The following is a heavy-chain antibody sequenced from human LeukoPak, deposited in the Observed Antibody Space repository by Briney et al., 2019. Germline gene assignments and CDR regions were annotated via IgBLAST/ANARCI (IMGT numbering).Heavy chain of an antibody. CDR2: IRHDGGDE. V-gene: IGHV3-30*02. CDR1: GFTFSTYG. D-gene: IGHD2-2*01. J-gene: IGHJ4*02. CDR3: AKDSIVVVPAAIVYFDY. Sequence: GGSLRLSCAASGFTFSTYGMHWVRQAPGKGLEWVAFIRHDGGDEDFADSVRGRFTISRDNSKNTLYLQVNSLRGEDTAVYYCAKDSIVVVPAAIVYFDYWGQGTLVTVSS.